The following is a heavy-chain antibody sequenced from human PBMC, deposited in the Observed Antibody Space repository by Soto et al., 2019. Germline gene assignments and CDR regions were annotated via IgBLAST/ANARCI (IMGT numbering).Heavy chain of an antibody. Sequence: SGPTLVNPTQTLTLTCTFSGFSLSTSGMCVSWIRQPPGKALEWLARIDWDDDTYFNTSLETRLTLSKDTSKNQVVLTMTNMDPVDTATYYCARQTRIRDYGLDVWGQGTTVTVSS. CDR2: IDWDDDT. J-gene: IGHJ6*02. V-gene: IGHV2-70*11. CDR3: ARQTRIRDYGLDV. CDR1: GFSLSTSGMC.